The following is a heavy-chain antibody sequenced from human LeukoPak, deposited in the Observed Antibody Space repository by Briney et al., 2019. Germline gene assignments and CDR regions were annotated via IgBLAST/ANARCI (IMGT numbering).Heavy chain of an antibody. D-gene: IGHD3-22*01. CDR1: GYTFTGYY. Sequence: ASVKVSCKASGYTFTGYYMHWVRQAPRQGLEWMGRINPNSGGTNYAQKFQGRVTMTRDTSISTAYMELSRLRSDDTAVYYCARGPFYYDSSGWTFHFDYWGQGTLVTVSS. J-gene: IGHJ4*02. CDR2: INPNSGGT. CDR3: ARGPFYYDSSGWTFHFDY. V-gene: IGHV1-2*06.